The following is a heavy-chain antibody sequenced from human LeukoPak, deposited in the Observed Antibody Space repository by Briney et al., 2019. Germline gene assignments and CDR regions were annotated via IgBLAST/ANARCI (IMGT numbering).Heavy chain of an antibody. CDR2: IDHTGST. CDR3: ARGGYYGSGNDFRFDP. V-gene: IGHV4-59*01. CDR1: DDSITIYY. D-gene: IGHD3-10*01. Sequence: SETLSLTCTVSDDSITIYYRTWIRQPPGKGLEWIGYIDHTGSTNYNPSLNSRVTISRDTSKNHFSLELSSVTAADTAVYYCARGGYYGSGNDFRFDPWGQGTLVTVSS. J-gene: IGHJ5*02.